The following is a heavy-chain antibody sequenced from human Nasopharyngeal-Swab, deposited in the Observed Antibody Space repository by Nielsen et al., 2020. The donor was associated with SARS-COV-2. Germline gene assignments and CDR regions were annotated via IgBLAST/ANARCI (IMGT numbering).Heavy chain of an antibody. CDR3: ARGPVEQSYFDY. J-gene: IGHJ4*02. CDR2: IIPILGIA. Sequence: SVKVSCKASGGAFSSYAISWVRQAPGQGLEWMGGIIPILGIANYAQKFQGRVTITADKSTSTAYMELSSLRSEDTAVHYCARGPVEQSYFDYWGQGTLVTVSS. V-gene: IGHV1-69*10. CDR1: GGAFSSYA. D-gene: IGHD1-26*01.